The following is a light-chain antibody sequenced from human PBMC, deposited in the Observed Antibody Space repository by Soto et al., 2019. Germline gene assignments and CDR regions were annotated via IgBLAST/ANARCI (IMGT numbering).Light chain of an antibody. CDR2: GAS. Sequence: EIVMTQSPATLSVSPGERATLSCRASQSVSSNLAWYQQKPGQAPRLLIYGASTRATGIPARFSGSGSGTEFTLTISSLQSEDFAVYYCQQYYSYPQPFGQGTKVEIK. CDR1: QSVSSN. V-gene: IGKV3-15*01. CDR3: QQYYSYPQP. J-gene: IGKJ1*01.